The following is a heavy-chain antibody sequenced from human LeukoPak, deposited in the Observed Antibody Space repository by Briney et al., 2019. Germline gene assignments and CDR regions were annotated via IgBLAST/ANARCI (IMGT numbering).Heavy chain of an antibody. CDR1: GYTFSDYY. J-gene: IGHJ5*02. CDR3: ARGRTSNYYDSSGWRNWFDP. Sequence: ASVKVSCKASGYTFSDYYMHWVRQAPGQGLEWMGIINPSGGSTSYAQKFQGRVTMTRDTSTSTVYMELSSLRSEDTAVYYCARGRTSNYYDSSGWRNWFDPWGQGTLVTVSS. D-gene: IGHD3-22*01. V-gene: IGHV1-46*01. CDR2: INPSGGST.